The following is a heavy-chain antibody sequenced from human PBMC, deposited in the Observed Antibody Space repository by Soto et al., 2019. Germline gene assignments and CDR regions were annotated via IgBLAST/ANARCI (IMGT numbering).Heavy chain of an antibody. CDR1: GDTFNFYT. J-gene: IGHJ4*02. Sequence: QVHLVQSGAELKKPGSSVRVSCKASGDTFNFYTINWVRQAPGLGLEWMGRTNPILSMSNSALKFQGRLSISADKSTSTAYVDLRSLRSDDTAVYYCATSYGSGSQALDYWGQGALVTVSS. CDR3: ATSYGSGSQALDY. V-gene: IGHV1-69*02. CDR2: TNPILSMS. D-gene: IGHD3-10*01.